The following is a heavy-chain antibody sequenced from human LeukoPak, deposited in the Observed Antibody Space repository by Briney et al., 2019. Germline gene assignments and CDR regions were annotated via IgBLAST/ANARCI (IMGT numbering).Heavy chain of an antibody. J-gene: IGHJ4*02. Sequence: GGSLRLSCAASGFTFCSYGMHWVRQAPGKGLEWVAFIRYDGSNKYYADSVKGRFTISRDNAKNSLYLQMNSLRVEDTAVYYCARDWEYWGQGTLVTVSS. CDR1: GFTFCSYG. D-gene: IGHD1-26*01. CDR3: ARDWEY. CDR2: IRYDGSNK. V-gene: IGHV3-30*02.